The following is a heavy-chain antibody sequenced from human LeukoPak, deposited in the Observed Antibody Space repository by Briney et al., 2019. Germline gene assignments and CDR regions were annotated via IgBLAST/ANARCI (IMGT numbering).Heavy chain of an antibody. J-gene: IGHJ3*02. CDR3: ARTGYDFWSGNTGGAFDI. D-gene: IGHD3-3*01. CDR1: GGTFSSYA. V-gene: IGHV1-69*05. Sequence: SVKVSCKASGGTFSSYAISWVRQAPGQGLEWMGRIIPIFGTANYAQKFQGRVTITTDESTSTAYMELSSLRSEDTAVYYCARTGYDFWSGNTGGAFDIWGQGTMVTVSS. CDR2: IIPIFGTA.